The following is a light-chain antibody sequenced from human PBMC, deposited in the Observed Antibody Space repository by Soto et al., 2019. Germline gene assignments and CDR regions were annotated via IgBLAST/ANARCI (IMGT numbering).Light chain of an antibody. CDR1: QSLLQSNGYTY. CDR2: FGS. CDR3: MQALQTPPWT. Sequence: IVMTQCPLSLPVTPGEPASISCRSSQSLLQSNGYTYLDWYLQKPGQSPQLLIYFGSNRASGVPDRFSGSGSGTDFTLKISRVEAEDVGVYYCMQALQTPPWTFGQGTKVEI. J-gene: IGKJ1*01. V-gene: IGKV2-28*01.